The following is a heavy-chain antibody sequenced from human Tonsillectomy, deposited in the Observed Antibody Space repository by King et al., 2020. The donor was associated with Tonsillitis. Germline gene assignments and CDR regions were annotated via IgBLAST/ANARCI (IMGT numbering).Heavy chain of an antibody. Sequence: VQLQESVPGLVMPLQTLSLTCNVSGGSISGSEHYWSWVRQHPGKGLEWIVYICYSGNTYYNPSLKSRLTISLDTSKNQFSLKLSSVTAADTAVYYCGRYEGGVFDSWGQGTLVTVSS. CDR2: ICYSGNT. V-gene: IGHV4-31*03. CDR3: GRYEGGVFDS. D-gene: IGHD2-15*01. CDR1: GGSISGSEHY. J-gene: IGHJ5*01.